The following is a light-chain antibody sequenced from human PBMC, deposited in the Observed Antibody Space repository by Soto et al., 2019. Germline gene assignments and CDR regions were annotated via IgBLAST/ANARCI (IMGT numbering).Light chain of an antibody. Sequence: GLTQSPGTLSLSPGERATLSCRASQTVRNNYLAWYQQKPGQAPRLLIYDASSRATGIPDRFSGSGSGTDFTLTISCLQSEDFATYYCQQYYSYPRTFGQGTRLEI. J-gene: IGKJ5*01. CDR1: QTVRNNY. CDR3: QQYYSYPRT. CDR2: DAS. V-gene: IGKV3-20*01.